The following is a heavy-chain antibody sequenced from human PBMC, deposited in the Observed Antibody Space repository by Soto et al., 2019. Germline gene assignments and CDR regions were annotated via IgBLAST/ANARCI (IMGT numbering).Heavy chain of an antibody. CDR1: GFTFSDHW. V-gene: IGHV3-74*03. CDR2: INSDGSV. J-gene: IGHJ3*02. CDR3: VRPYSAYDI. D-gene: IGHD5-12*01. Sequence: EAQLVESGGGLVQPGGSLRLSCVASGFTFSDHWMQWVRQVPGERPAWVSRINSDGSVKADADSVKGRVTISRDNAKNTLYLQMNSLRVEDTAMYYCVRPYSAYDIWGQGTMVTVSS.